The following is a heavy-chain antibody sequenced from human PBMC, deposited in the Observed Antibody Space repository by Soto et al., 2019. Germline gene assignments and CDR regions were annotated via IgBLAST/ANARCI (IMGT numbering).Heavy chain of an antibody. V-gene: IGHV1-69*13. CDR2: IIPIFGTA. CDR1: GGTFSGYA. J-gene: IGHJ4*02. CDR3: ASTWFGELSPAYFDY. Sequence: SVKVSCKASGGTFSGYAISWVRQAPGQGLEWMGGIIPIFGTANYAQKFQGRVTITADESTSTAYMELSSLRSEDTAVYYCASTWFGELSPAYFDYWGQGTLVTVSS. D-gene: IGHD3-10*01.